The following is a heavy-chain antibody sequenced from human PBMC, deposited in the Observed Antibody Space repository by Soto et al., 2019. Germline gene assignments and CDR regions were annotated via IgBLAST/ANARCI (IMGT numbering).Heavy chain of an antibody. CDR3: ARETGLRSSGWSYYFDF. J-gene: IGHJ4*02. V-gene: IGHV3-48*02. D-gene: IGHD6-19*01. CDR1: GFTLSSYS. Sequence: EVQLVESGGGLVQPGGSLRLSCAASGFTLSSYSMHWVRQAPGKGLEGVSYISGSGGTIYYADSVKGRFTISRDNAKNSLSVQMNSLTDEDTAVYFCARETGLRSSGWSYYFDFWGQGTRVTVSS. CDR2: ISGSGGTI.